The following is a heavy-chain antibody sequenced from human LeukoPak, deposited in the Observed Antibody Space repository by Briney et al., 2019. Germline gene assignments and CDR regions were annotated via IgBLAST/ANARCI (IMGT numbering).Heavy chain of an antibody. CDR2: IYHSGST. V-gene: IGHV4-38-2*02. D-gene: IGHD5-18*01. J-gene: IGHJ4*02. Sequence: PSETLSLTCTVSGHSISSGYYWGWIRQPPGKGLEWIGSIYHSGSTYYNPSLKSRVTISVDTSKNQFSLKLSSVTAADTAVYYCARDPGRYSYGPSYWGQGTLVTVSS. CDR3: ARDPGRYSYGPSY. CDR1: GHSISSGYY.